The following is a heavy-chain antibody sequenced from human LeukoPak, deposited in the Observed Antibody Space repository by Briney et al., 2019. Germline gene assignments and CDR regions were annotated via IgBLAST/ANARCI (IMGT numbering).Heavy chain of an antibody. CDR3: AKDIGGYGDYEDPYYCYYGMDV. Sequence: GGSLRLSCAASGFTFDDYAMHWVRQAPGKGLEWVSLISGDGGSTYYADSVKGRFTISRDNSKNSLYLQMNSLRTEDTALYYCAKDIGGYGDYEDPYYCYYGMDVWGQGTTVTVSS. V-gene: IGHV3-43*02. D-gene: IGHD4-17*01. CDR2: ISGDGGST. J-gene: IGHJ6*02. CDR1: GFTFDDYA.